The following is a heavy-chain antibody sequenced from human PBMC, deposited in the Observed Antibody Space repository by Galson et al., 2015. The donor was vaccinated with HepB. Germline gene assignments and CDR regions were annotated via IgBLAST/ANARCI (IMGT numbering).Heavy chain of an antibody. Sequence: SVKVSCKASGYNFTDFYIYWVRQAPGRGPEWMGHINPNSVGTRYAQKFQGRVTLTRDTSINTAYMELSSLTSDDTAVYYCARDSSGWYTVGYYHYGLDVWGQGTTVTVSS. CDR1: GYNFTDFY. J-gene: IGHJ6*02. V-gene: IGHV1-2*06. CDR2: INPNSVGT. D-gene: IGHD6-19*01. CDR3: ARDSSGWYTVGYYHYGLDV.